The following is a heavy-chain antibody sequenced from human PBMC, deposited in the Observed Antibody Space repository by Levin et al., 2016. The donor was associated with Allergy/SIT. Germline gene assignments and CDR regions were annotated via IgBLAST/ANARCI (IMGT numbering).Heavy chain of an antibody. V-gene: IGHV3-23*01. Sequence: GESLKISCAASGFTFSSYAMSWVRQAPGKGLEWVSAISGSGGSTYYADSVKGRFTISRDNSKNTLYLQMNSLRAEDTAVYYCAKAPTQLSYYFDYWGQGTLVTVSS. CDR2: ISGSGGST. CDR1: GFTFSSYA. CDR3: AKAPTQLSYYFDY. J-gene: IGHJ4*02.